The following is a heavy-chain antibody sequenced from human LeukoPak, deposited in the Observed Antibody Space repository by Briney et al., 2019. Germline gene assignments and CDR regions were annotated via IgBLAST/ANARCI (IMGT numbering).Heavy chain of an antibody. J-gene: IGHJ3*02. V-gene: IGHV3-23*01. D-gene: IGHD6-13*01. CDR2: ISGSGGST. Sequence: GGSLRLSCAASGFTFSSYAMSWVRQAPWKGLEWVSAISGSGGSTYYADSVKGRFTISRDNSKNTLYLQMNSLRAEDTAVYYCARDWAAAGTGAFDIWGQGTMVTVSS. CDR3: ARDWAAAGTGAFDI. CDR1: GFTFSSYA.